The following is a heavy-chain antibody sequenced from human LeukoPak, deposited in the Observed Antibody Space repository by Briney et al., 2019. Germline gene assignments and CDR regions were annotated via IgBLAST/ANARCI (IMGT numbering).Heavy chain of an antibody. J-gene: IGHJ4*02. CDR2: VYYSGST. CDR1: GGSIGSSSYY. V-gene: IGHV4-39*01. Sequence: SETLSLTCTVSGGSIGSSSYYWAWIRQPPGKGVEWIGSVYYSGSTYYNPSLKSRVTISVDTSKNQFSLKLSSVTAADTAVYYCARQDWSHWGQGTLVTVSS. D-gene: IGHD3-3*01. CDR3: ARQDWSH.